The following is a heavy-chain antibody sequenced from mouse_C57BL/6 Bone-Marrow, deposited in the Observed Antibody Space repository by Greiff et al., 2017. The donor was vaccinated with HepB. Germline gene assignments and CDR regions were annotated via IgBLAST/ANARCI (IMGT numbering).Heavy chain of an antibody. V-gene: IGHV3-6*01. CDR2: ISYDGSN. CDR3: ARAPTGAMDY. CDR1: GYSITSDYF. J-gene: IGHJ4*01. Sequence: QSGPGLVKPSQSLSLTCSVSGYSITSDYFWNWIRQSPGNKLEWMGYISYDGSNNYNPSLKNRTTITRDTSKNQFCLKLSTVTTEDTATYYCARAPTGAMDYGGQGTSVTVSS.